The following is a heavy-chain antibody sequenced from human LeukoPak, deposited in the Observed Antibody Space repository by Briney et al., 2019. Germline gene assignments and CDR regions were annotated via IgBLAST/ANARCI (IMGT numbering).Heavy chain of an antibody. J-gene: IGHJ4*02. CDR3: ARSSGAFDY. V-gene: IGHV4-59*01. Sequence: PSETLSLTCTVSGDSISSSYWSWIRQPPGKGLEWIGYIYFTGITNYNPSLRSRVTMSLDTSKNQFSLTLSSLTAADTAVYFCARSSGAFDYWGQGALVTVSS. CDR2: IYFTGIT. CDR1: GDSISSSY.